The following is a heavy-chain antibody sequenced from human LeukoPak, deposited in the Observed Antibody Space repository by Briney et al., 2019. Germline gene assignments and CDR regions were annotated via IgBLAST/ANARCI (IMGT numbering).Heavy chain of an antibody. Sequence: PGESLQISCKGSGYSFTSYWIGWVRPMPGKGLGWMGMIYPGESDTRYSPSFQGQVTISADKSTSTAFLQWSSLKASDTAMYYCARTSYCSSTSCYGGKNAFDIWGQGTMVSVSS. J-gene: IGHJ3*02. CDR1: GYSFTSYW. CDR2: IYPGESDT. D-gene: IGHD2-2*01. CDR3: ARTSYCSSTSCYGGKNAFDI. V-gene: IGHV5-51*01.